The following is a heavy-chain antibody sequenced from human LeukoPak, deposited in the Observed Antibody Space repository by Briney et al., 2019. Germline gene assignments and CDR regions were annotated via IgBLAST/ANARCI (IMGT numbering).Heavy chain of an antibody. CDR3: AKDHEGGRWDYFDY. J-gene: IGHJ4*02. CDR2: ISSSGGST. Sequence: GGPLRLSCAASGLTFSNYAMSWVRQAPGKGLEWVSTISSSGGSTNYVDSVKGRFTISRDNSKNTLYLQMNSLRAEDTAVYYCAKDHEGGRWDYFDYWGQGTLVTVSS. CDR1: GLTFSNYA. D-gene: IGHD3-16*01. V-gene: IGHV3-23*01.